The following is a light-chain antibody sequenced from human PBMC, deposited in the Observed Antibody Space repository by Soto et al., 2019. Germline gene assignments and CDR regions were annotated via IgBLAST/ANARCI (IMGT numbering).Light chain of an antibody. J-gene: IGLJ2*01. CDR3: SAYAGRNNVV. CDR2: EVS. CDR1: STDVGDSNH. V-gene: IGLV2-14*01. Sequence: QSALTQPASVSGSPGQSITIFCTGTSTDVGDSNHVSWYQHHPGKAPKLIIYEVSYRPSGVSNRFSGSKSAYTASLTISGLQAEDEADYYCSAYAGRNNVVFGGGTKLTVL.